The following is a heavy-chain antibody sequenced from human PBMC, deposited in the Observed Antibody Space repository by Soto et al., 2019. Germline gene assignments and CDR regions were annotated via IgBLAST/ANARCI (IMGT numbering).Heavy chain of an antibody. CDR2: IDDSGYT. V-gene: IGHV4-31*03. CDR3: ASKQAGFFYGIDY. Sequence: LSLTCTVSGGSISTGGYYWSWIRQYPGKGLEWLGYIDDSGYTFYNPSLQSRLTLSMDTSKNQFSLKLSSATAADTAVYFCASKQAGFFYGIDYWGQGTLVTVSS. CDR1: GGSISTGGYY. J-gene: IGHJ4*02. D-gene: IGHD3-3*01.